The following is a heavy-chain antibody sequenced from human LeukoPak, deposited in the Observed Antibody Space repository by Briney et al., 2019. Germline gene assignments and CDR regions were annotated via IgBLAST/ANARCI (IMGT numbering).Heavy chain of an antibody. Sequence: PGGSLRLSCAASGFTFSNYAMSWVRQAPGKGLEWVSTIGANGGTGSGGTTYSADSVRGRFTISRDNSKNTLYLQMNSLRAEDTAVYYCAKGSIPAAIGWFDPWGQGTLVTVSS. CDR2: IGANGGTGSGGTT. J-gene: IGHJ5*02. D-gene: IGHD2-2*01. CDR1: GFTFSNYA. CDR3: AKGSIPAAIGWFDP. V-gene: IGHV3-23*01.